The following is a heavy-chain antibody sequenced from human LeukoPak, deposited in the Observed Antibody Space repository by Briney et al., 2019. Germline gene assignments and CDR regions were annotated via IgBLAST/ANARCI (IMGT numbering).Heavy chain of an antibody. D-gene: IGHD3-22*01. CDR3: AKDELYYYDRPFGGAFDI. Sequence: GALRLSCAASGFTFTRQTMSWVRQAPGKGLEWVASMKEDGSVIEYVDSVKGRFTISRDNSKNTLYLQMNSLRAEDTAVYYCAKDELYYYDRPFGGAFDIWGQGTMVTVSS. CDR1: GFTFTRQT. V-gene: IGHV3-7*03. J-gene: IGHJ3*02. CDR2: MKEDGSVI.